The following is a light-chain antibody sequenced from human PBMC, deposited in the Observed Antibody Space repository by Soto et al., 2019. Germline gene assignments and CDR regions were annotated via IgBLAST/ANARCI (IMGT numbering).Light chain of an antibody. J-gene: IGKJ4*02. V-gene: IGKV3-11*01. CDR1: QSVKTY. CDR3: QQRGNSIT. Sequence: EIVLTQTPATLSLSPGQRATLSCWASQSVKTYLMLYQHKPGQAPRLLIYDTSNRATGIPDRFSGSGSGTGFTLTISNLKPEDSAVYYCQQRGNSITFGGGTKVEI. CDR2: DTS.